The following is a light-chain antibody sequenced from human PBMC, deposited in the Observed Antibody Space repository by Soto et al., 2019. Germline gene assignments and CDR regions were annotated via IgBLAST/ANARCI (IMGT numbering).Light chain of an antibody. CDR3: QHYDGYSALT. V-gene: IGKV1-5*03. J-gene: IGKJ4*01. Sequence: DIQMTQSPSTLSASVGDRVIITCRASQSISSWLAWYQQKPGKAPKLLIYGASSLDSGVPSRFSGSGSGPEFTLTISSLQPDDFATYYSQHYDGYSALTFGGGTKVEIK. CDR1: QSISSW. CDR2: GAS.